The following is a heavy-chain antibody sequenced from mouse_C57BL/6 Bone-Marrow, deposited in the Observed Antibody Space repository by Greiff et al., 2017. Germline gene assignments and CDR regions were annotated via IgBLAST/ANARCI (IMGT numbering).Heavy chain of an antibody. V-gene: IGHV5-2*01. CDR3: ARLITTVVATDWYFDV. Sequence: EVQRVESGGGLVQPGESLKLSCESNEYEFPSHDMSWVRKTPEKRLELVAAINSDGGSTYYPDTMERRFIISRDNTKKTLYLQMSSLRSEDTALYYCARLITTVVATDWYFDVWGTGTTVTVSS. CDR2: INSDGGST. CDR1: EYEFPSHD. J-gene: IGHJ1*03. D-gene: IGHD1-1*01.